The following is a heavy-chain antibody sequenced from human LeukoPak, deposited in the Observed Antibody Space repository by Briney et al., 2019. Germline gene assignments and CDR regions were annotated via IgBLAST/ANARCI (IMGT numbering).Heavy chain of an antibody. CDR2: IYSGGST. D-gene: IGHD3-22*01. J-gene: IGHJ3*02. V-gene: IGHV3-66*01. CDR3: ARDSAMIVGELLDAFDI. CDR1: GFTVSSNY. Sequence: PGWSLRLSCAASGFTVSSNYMSWVRQAPGKGLEWASVIYSGGSTYYAESVKGRFTISRDNSKNTLYLQMNSLRAEDTAVYYCARDSAMIVGELLDAFDIWGQGTMVTVSS.